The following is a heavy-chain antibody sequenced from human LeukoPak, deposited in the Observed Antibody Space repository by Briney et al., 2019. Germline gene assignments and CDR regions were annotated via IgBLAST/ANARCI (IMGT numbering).Heavy chain of an antibody. V-gene: IGHV3-7*01. Sequence: GGSLRLSCAASGFTVSNYWMRWGSQAPGKGLEWVAHITLDGSDDHYMASVKSRFTISTDNSKNSLSLHMNSLRAEDTAVYYCVRDGGVSGYDLLDYWGQGTLVSVSS. CDR2: ITLDGSDD. J-gene: IGHJ4*02. CDR1: GFTVSNYW. CDR3: VRDGGVSGYDLLDY. D-gene: IGHD5-12*01.